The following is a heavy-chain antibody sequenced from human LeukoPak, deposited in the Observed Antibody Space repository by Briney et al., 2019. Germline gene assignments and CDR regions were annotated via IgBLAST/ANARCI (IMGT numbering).Heavy chain of an antibody. CDR2: ISDDGSNK. Sequence: PGGSLRVSCAASGFSIKSYSMTWVRQAPGKGLEWVAVISDDGSNKYYADSVKGRFTISRDNSKNTLYLQMNSLRAEDTAVYYCARVDDLDAFDMWGQGTMVTVSS. J-gene: IGHJ3*02. CDR3: ARVDDLDAFDM. V-gene: IGHV3-30*04. CDR1: GFSIKSYS. D-gene: IGHD2-2*03.